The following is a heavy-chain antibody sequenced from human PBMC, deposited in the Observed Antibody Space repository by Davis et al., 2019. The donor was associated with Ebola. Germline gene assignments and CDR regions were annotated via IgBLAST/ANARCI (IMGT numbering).Heavy chain of an antibody. CDR1: EFTFSSYW. CDR3: ASGDGRGSSYDMDV. Sequence: HTWGSLRLSCAASEFTFSSYWMHWVRQAPGKGLVWVSRINSDGRTTAYADSVKGRFTISRDNAKNSLFLQMNSLRAEDTALYYCASGDGRGSSYDMDVWGQGTTVTVSS. V-gene: IGHV3-74*01. CDR2: INSDGRTT. D-gene: IGHD5-12*01. J-gene: IGHJ6*02.